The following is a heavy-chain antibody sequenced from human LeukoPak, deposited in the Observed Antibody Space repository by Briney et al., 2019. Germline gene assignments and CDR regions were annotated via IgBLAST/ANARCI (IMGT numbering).Heavy chain of an antibody. CDR1: GYTFTGYY. J-gene: IGHJ4*02. V-gene: IGHV1-2*02. CDR3: ARAIAAAYISLDY. CDR2: INPNSGGT. D-gene: IGHD6-13*01. Sequence: ASVKVSCKASGYTFTGYYMHWVRQAPGQGLEWMGWINPNSGGTNYAQKFQGRVTMTRDTSISTAYMELSRLRSDDTAVYYCARAIAAAYISLDYWGQGTLVTVSS.